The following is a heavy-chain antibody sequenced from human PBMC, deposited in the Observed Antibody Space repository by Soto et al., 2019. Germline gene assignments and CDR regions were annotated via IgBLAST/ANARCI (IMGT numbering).Heavy chain of an antibody. CDR2: ISDSGGST. D-gene: IGHD3-10*01. Sequence: GGSLRLSCAASGFTFSSYAMSWVRQAPGKGLEWVSGISDSGGSTYYADSVKGRFTISRDNSKNTLYLQMNSLRAEDTAVYYCAKGTYYYGSAPYYYYAMDVWGQGTTVTVSS. J-gene: IGHJ6*02. CDR1: GFTFSSYA. V-gene: IGHV3-23*01. CDR3: AKGTYYYGSAPYYYYAMDV.